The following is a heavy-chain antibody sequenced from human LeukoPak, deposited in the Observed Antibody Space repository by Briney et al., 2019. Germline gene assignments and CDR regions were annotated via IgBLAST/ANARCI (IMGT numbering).Heavy chain of an antibody. V-gene: IGHV3-74*01. CDR1: GFTFSNHW. Sequence: GGSLRLSCAASGFTFSNHWMHWVRQASGKGLVWVSHINNDGTSTSYADSVKGRFTISRDNAKNTVYLQMNSLGAEDTAVYYCARSSGGFDYWGQGTLVTVSS. J-gene: IGHJ4*02. CDR3: ARSSGGFDY. D-gene: IGHD3-16*01. CDR2: INNDGTST.